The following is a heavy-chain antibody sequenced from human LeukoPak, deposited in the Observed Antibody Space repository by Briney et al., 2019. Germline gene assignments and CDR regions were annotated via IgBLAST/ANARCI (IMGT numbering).Heavy chain of an antibody. CDR2: IYYTGTT. J-gene: IGHJ3*02. Sequence: SETLSLTCTISGGSISGSGYYWGWVRQPPGKGLEWIGTIYYTGTTYYCPSLKSRVTISVDTSKNQFSLRLSSLTAADTAVYYCARLHYYGSGTPLRAFDIWGQGTMVTVSS. CDR3: ARLHYYGSGTPLRAFDI. D-gene: IGHD3-10*01. CDR1: GGSISGSGYY. V-gene: IGHV4-39*01.